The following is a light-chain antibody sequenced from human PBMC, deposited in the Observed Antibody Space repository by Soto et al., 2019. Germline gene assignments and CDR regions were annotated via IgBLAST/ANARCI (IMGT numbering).Light chain of an antibody. CDR1: QGISTY. Sequence: DIPMTQSPSALSDSVGDRVAITCRASQGISTYLAWYQQKPGKVPKLRIYAASTLQSGVPSRFSGSGSGAAFTLTISSLQPEDAANYHCQEYNTAPFAFDPGTNVDI. V-gene: IGKV1-27*01. CDR3: QEYNTAPFA. J-gene: IGKJ3*01. CDR2: AAS.